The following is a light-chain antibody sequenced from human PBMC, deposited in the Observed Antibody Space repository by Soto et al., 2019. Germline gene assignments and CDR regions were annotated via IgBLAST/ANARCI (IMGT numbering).Light chain of an antibody. CDR2: GAS. J-gene: IGKJ3*01. CDR1: QSVSSSY. CDR3: QHYGNTPPSVT. V-gene: IGKV3-20*01. Sequence: EIVMTQSPATLSVSPGERATLSCTASQSVSSSYLAWYQQKPGQAPRLLIYGASSRATGIPDRFSGSGSGTDFTLTISRLEPEDFAVYYCQHYGNTPPSVTFGPGTKVDI.